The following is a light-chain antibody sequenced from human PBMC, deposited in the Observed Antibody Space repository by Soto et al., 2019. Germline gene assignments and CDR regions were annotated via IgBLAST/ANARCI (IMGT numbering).Light chain of an antibody. CDR1: QSVRSTY. CDR2: GAS. CDR3: QQYASSPLT. V-gene: IGKV3-20*01. J-gene: IGKJ1*01. Sequence: EIVLTQSPGTLSLSPGESASLSCRATQSVRSTYLAWYQQKSGQAPRLLIYGASTRATGIPDRFSGSGSGTDFTLTISRLEPEDFAVYYCQQYASSPLTFGQGTKVEIK.